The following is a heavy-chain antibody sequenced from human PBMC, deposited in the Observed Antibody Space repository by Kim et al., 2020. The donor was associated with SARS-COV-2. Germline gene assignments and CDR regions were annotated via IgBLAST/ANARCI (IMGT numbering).Heavy chain of an antibody. Sequence: ASVKVSCKASGYTFTAYYMHWVRQAPGQGLEWMGWINPTNGGTHYAQKFQGRVSMTRDTSLSTAYMELNSLRSDDTAIYYCARDRYNSGQRGTDYWGQGTLVTVSS. D-gene: IGHD1-1*01. V-gene: IGHV1-2*02. CDR1: GYTFTAYY. J-gene: IGHJ4*02. CDR2: INPTNGGT. CDR3: ARDRYNSGQRGTDY.